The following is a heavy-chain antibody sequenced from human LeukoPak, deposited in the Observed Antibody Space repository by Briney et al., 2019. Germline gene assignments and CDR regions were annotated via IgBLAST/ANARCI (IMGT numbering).Heavy chain of an antibody. CDR2: IYYSGST. CDR3: ARDVYYDSSGYSYFDY. Sequence: SETLSLACTVSGVSISSYYWSWIRQPPGKGLEWIGYIYYSGSTNYNPSLKSRVTISVDTSKNQFSLKLSSVTAADTAVYYCARDVYYDSSGYSYFDYWGQGTLVTVSS. CDR1: GVSISSYY. V-gene: IGHV4-59*12. J-gene: IGHJ4*02. D-gene: IGHD3-22*01.